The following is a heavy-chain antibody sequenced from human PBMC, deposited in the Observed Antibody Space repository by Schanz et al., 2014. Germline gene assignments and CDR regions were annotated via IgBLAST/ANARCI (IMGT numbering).Heavy chain of an antibody. CDR3: TRDRGALINHNDALDL. CDR2: ISTGGGNT. Sequence: EVQLVESGGGLVKPGDSLRLSCAASGFIFSSYAMTWVRQAPGKGLEWVSAISTGGGNTYYTDSVKGRFTISRDNSKNTVYLQMNSLRSEDTAVYYCTRDRGALINHNDALDLWGQGTMVSVSS. CDR1: GFIFSSYA. V-gene: IGHV3-23*04. D-gene: IGHD3-16*01. J-gene: IGHJ3*01.